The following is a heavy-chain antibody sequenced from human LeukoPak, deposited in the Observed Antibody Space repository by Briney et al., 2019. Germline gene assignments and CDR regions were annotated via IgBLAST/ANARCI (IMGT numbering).Heavy chain of an antibody. D-gene: IGHD1-14*01. CDR3: ARGGVGRVDY. Sequence: SETLSLTCAVSGGSISTYYWSWIRQPPGKGLEWIGYIYYSGSINYNPSLKSRVTISVDTSKNQFCLKLSSVTAADTAVYYCARGGVGRVDYWGQGTLVTVSS. CDR1: GGSISTYY. J-gene: IGHJ4*02. CDR2: IYYSGSI. V-gene: IGHV4-59*01.